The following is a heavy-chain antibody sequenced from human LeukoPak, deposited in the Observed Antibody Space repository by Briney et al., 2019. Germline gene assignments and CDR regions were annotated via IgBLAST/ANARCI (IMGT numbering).Heavy chain of an antibody. CDR1: GYTFTGYY. Sequence: ASVKVSRKASGYTFTGYYVHWVRQAPGQGLEWMGRINPNSGGTNYAQKFQGRVTMTRDTSISTAYMELSRLRSDDTAVYYCARDPTYDSSGYPIDYWGQGTLVTVSS. CDR2: INPNSGGT. V-gene: IGHV1-2*06. D-gene: IGHD3-22*01. CDR3: ARDPTYDSSGYPIDY. J-gene: IGHJ4*02.